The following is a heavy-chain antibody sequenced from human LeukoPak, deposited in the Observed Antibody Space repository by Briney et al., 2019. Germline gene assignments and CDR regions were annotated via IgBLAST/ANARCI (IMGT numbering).Heavy chain of an antibody. D-gene: IGHD1-26*01. J-gene: IGHJ3*02. CDR3: ARGFSGSKPRAFDI. Sequence: SETLSLTCAVYGGSFSGYYWSWIRQPPGKGLEWIGSIYYSGSTYYNPSLKSRVTISVDTSKNQFSLKLSSVTAADTAVYYCARGFSGSKPRAFDIWGQGTMVTVSS. CDR2: IYYSGST. V-gene: IGHV4-34*01. CDR1: GGSFSGYY.